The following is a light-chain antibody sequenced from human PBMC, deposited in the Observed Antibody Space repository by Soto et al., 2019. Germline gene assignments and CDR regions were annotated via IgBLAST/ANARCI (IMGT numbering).Light chain of an antibody. V-gene: IGKV3-11*01. CDR3: QQRSDWPST. J-gene: IGKJ4*01. Sequence: EIVLTQSPATLYLSPGERATLSCRASQSVSRYLAWYQQKPGQAPRLLIYDASNRDTGIPARFSGSGSGTDFTLTISSLEPEDFALYCSQQRSDWPSTFGGGTKVQFK. CDR1: QSVSRY. CDR2: DAS.